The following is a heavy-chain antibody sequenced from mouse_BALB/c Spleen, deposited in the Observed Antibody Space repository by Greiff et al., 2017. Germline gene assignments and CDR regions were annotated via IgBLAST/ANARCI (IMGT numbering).Heavy chain of an antibody. J-gene: IGHJ1*01. D-gene: IGHD1-1*01. Sequence: EVKLQESGPGLVKPSQSLSLTCTVTGYSITSDYAWNWIRQFPGNKLEWMGYISYSGSTSYNPSLKSRISITRDTSKNQFFLQLNSVTTEDTATYYCARQPSYYYGSSSYFDVWGAGTTVTVSS. CDR2: ISYSGST. CDR3: ARQPSYYYGSSSYFDV. CDR1: GYSITSDYA. V-gene: IGHV3-2*02.